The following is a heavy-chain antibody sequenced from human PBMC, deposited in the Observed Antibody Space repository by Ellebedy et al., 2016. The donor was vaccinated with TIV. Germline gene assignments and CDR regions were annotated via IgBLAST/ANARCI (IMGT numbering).Heavy chain of an antibody. V-gene: IGHV1-2*02. CDR3: ARVVATTFWFDP. CDR1: GYTFSGYY. Sequence: AASVKVSCKASGYTFSGYYMHWVRQAPGQGLEWMGWINPKSGGTNYAQKFQGRVTMTRDTSISTAYMEMSRLRSDDTAVYYCARVVATTFWFDPWGQGTLVTVSS. J-gene: IGHJ5*02. CDR2: INPKSGGT. D-gene: IGHD5-12*01.